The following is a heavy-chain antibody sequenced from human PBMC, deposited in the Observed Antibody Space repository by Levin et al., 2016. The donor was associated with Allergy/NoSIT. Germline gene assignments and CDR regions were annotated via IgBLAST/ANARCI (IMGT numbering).Heavy chain of an antibody. D-gene: IGHD4-17*01. CDR1: KFSLSDHY. CDR3: AREGFGELHNYYYGLDV. Sequence: GESLKISCTGSKFSLSDHYMAWVRQAPGKGLEWVGRTRDKDFDYRTEYAASVEGRFTILRDGSENSLYLQMNSLKREDTAVYYCAREGFGELHNYYYGLDVWGQGTTVIVSS. J-gene: IGHJ6*02. V-gene: IGHV3-72*01. CDR2: TRDKDFDYRT.